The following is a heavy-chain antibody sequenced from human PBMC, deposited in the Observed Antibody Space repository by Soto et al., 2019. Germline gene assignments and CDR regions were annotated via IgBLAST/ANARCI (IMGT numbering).Heavy chain of an antibody. CDR2: FDPESGEA. J-gene: IGHJ6*02. V-gene: IGHV1-24*01. CDR3: ATDHQWLGDYYYGMDV. Sequence: GASVKVSCKVSGYTLIELSMHWVRQAPGKGLEWMARFDPESGEAIYAQKFQGRVTMTEDTSTDTAYMELSSLRSEDTAVYYCATDHQWLGDYYYGMDVWGQGTTVTV. D-gene: IGHD6-19*01. CDR1: GYTLIELS.